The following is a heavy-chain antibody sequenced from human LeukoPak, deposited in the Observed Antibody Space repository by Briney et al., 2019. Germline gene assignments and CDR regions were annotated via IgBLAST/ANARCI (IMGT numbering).Heavy chain of an antibody. D-gene: IGHD5-18*01. J-gene: IGHJ3*02. Sequence: PSETLSLTCTVSGGSISSSSYYWGWIRQPPGKGLEWIVSIYYSGSPYYNPSLKSRVTISVDTSKNQFSLKLSSVTAADTAVYYCATLTGDTAMVRSAFDIWGQGTMVTVSS. V-gene: IGHV4-39*01. CDR3: ATLTGDTAMVRSAFDI. CDR2: IYYSGSP. CDR1: GGSISSSSYY.